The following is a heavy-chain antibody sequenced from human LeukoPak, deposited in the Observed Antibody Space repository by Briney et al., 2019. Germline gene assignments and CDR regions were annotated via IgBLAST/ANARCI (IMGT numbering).Heavy chain of an antibody. CDR2: INHSGST. Sequence: SETLSLTCAVSGGAFSGYYWSWIRQPPGKGLEWIGEINHSGSTNYNPSLKSRVTISVDTSKNQFPLKMRSVTAADTAVYYCAREFSGYDFDHWGQGTLVTVSS. D-gene: IGHD5-12*01. J-gene: IGHJ4*02. CDR3: AREFSGYDFDH. CDR1: GGAFSGYY. V-gene: IGHV4-34*01.